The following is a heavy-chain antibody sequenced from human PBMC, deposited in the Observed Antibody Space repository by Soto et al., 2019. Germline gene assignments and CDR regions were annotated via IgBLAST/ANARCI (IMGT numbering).Heavy chain of an antibody. J-gene: IGHJ4*02. CDR1: VFTFNTYT. D-gene: IGHD3-22*01. CDR3: ARDDSPKYGFL. CDR2: ITSGGAHT. Sequence: PWWSLRLSCFASVFTFNTYTLSWVRQAPGKGLEWVSAITSGGAHTYYADSLKGRFTISRDNAKNSLFLQMNSLTSEDTAVYYCARDDSPKYGFLWGQGTLVTVSS. V-gene: IGHV3-21*01.